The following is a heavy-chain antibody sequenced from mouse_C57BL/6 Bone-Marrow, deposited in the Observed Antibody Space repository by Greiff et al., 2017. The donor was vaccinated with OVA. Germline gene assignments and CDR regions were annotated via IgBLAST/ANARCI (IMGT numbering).Heavy chain of an antibody. Sequence: QVQLQQPGAELVKPGASVKLSCKASGYTFTSYWMHWVKQRPGQGLEWIGMIHPNSGSTNYNEKFKSKATLTVDKSSSTAYMQLSSLTSEDSAVYYCARDYYGSPYFDYWGQGTTLTVSS. V-gene: IGHV1-64*01. CDR1: GYTFTSYW. D-gene: IGHD1-1*01. J-gene: IGHJ2*01. CDR3: ARDYYGSPYFDY. CDR2: IHPNSGST.